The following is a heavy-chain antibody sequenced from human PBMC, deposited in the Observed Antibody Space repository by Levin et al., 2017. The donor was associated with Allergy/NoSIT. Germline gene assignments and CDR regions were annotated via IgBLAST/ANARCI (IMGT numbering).Heavy chain of an antibody. Sequence: PSETLSLTCSVSGGSISARSYFWRWIRQPPGKGLEWIGSISYSGTTYYNPSLNSRVTISVDTSRNHYSLQLRSVTAADTAVYFCAGKGTAGNCHQDWGHGTMVTVSS. J-gene: IGHJ4*01. D-gene: IGHD1-7*01. V-gene: IGHV4-39*02. CDR3: AGKGTAGNCHQD. CDR1: GGSISARSYF. CDR2: ISYSGTT.